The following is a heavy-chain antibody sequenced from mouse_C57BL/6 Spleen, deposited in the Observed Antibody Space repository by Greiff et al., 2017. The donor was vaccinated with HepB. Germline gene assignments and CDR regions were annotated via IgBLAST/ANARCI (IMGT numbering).Heavy chain of an antibody. V-gene: IGHV6-6*01. Sequence: EVKLVESGGGLVQPGGSMKLSCAASGFTFSDSWMDWVRQSPEKGLEWVAEIRHKANNDATYYAESVKGRFTIARDDSKSSVYLHMNSLRAEDTVIYYGNRSAGGATFDDWGQGTTLTVSS. CDR2: IRHKANNDAT. D-gene: IGHD1-1*01. J-gene: IGHJ2*01. CDR1: GFTFSDSW. CDR3: NRSAGGATFDD.